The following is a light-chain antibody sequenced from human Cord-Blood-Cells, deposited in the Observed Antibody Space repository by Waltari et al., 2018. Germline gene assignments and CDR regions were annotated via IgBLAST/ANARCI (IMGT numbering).Light chain of an antibody. CDR1: SSNIGAGYD. Sequence: QSVLTQPHSVSGAPGQRVTICCTGSSSNIGAGYDVHWYQQLPGTAPKLLIYGNSNRPSGVPDRFSGSKSGTSASLAITGLQAEDEADYYCQSYDSSLSVVFGGGTKLTVL. CDR2: GNS. V-gene: IGLV1-40*01. CDR3: QSYDSSLSVV. J-gene: IGLJ2*01.